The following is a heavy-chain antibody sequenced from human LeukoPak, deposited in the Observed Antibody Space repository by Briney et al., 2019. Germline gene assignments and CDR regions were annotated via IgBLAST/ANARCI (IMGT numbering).Heavy chain of an antibody. CDR1: GFTFNSYG. CDR2: IQYDGSHT. CDR3: AKDSLADIDY. V-gene: IGHV3-30*02. D-gene: IGHD3-16*01. Sequence: PGGSLRLSCAASGFTFNSYGMHWVRQAPGKGLEWVAFIQYDGSHTYYADSVKGRSTISRDNSKNTLYLQMNSLRAGDTAVYYCAKDSLADIDYWGQGTLVTVSS. J-gene: IGHJ4*02.